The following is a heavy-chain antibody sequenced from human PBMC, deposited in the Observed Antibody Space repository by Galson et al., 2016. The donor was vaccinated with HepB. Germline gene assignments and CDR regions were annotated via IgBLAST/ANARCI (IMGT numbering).Heavy chain of an antibody. V-gene: IGHV3-23*01. D-gene: IGHD3-10*01. Sequence: SLRLSCASSGFSFNHFALMWVRQAPGKGLEWVSTIADRGYATYYGDSVRGRFTISSDSSTNTVYLQLSNLRADDTAVYYCAKGAGPGKVDWFDPWGQGTLVTVSS. CDR3: AKGAGPGKVDWFDP. CDR2: IADRGYAT. J-gene: IGHJ5*02. CDR1: GFSFNHFA.